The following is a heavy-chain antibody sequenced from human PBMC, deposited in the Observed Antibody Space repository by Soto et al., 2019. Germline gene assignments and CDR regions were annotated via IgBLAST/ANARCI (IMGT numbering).Heavy chain of an antibody. Sequence: ASVKVSCKASGYTFTSYGISWVRQAPGQGLEWMGWISAYNGNTNYAQKLQGRVTMTTDTSTSTAYMELRSLRSDDTAVYYCARDDYGDESTHFAYWGQGTLVTVSS. CDR1: GYTFTSYG. CDR2: ISAYNGNT. D-gene: IGHD4-17*01. V-gene: IGHV1-18*01. CDR3: ARDDYGDESTHFAY. J-gene: IGHJ4*02.